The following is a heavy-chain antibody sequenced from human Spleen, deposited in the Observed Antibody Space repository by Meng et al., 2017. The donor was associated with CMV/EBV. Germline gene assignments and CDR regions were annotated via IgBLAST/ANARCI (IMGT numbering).Heavy chain of an antibody. CDR2: ITSSSSQI. CDR3: ARGYINIVI. CDR1: GFNFNSYT. J-gene: IGHJ4*02. D-gene: IGHD3-3*02. V-gene: IGHV3-21*06. Sequence: GESLKISCAASGFNFNSYTMNWVRQAPGKGLEWVSAITSSSSQIYYADSVKGRFTISRDIARSSLYLQMNSLRAEDTAVYYCARGYINIVIWGQGTLVTVSS.